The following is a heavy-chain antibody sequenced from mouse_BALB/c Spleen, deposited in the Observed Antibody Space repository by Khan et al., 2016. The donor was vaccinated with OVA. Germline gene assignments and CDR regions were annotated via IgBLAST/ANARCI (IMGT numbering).Heavy chain of an antibody. CDR3: ARNRNGYFDY. J-gene: IGHJ2*01. V-gene: IGHV2-2*02. Sequence: QVQLKQSGPGLVQPSQSLSITCTVSGFSLTNYGVHWVRQSPGKGLEWLGMIWSGVITYYNATFISRLTISKDNSRSQVFFKMNSLQASDTAIYYCARNRNGYFDYWGQGTTLTVSS. D-gene: IGHD1-1*02. CDR2: IWSGVIT. CDR1: GFSLTNYG.